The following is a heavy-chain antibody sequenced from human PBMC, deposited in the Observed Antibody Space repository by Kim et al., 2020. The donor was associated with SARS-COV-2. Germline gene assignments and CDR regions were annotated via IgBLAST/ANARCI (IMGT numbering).Heavy chain of an antibody. CDR2: INQDQSAK. CDR3: ARHNGISA. V-gene: IGHV3-7*01. J-gene: IGHJ5*02. D-gene: IGHD2-15*01. CDR1: GFTFSGDS. Sequence: GGSLRLSCAASGFTFSGDSMNWVRQAPGKGLEWVANINQDQSAKQYVDSVKGRFTISRDNAKNSLYLQMNSLRAEDTAVYYCARHNGISAWYQGTLVTVSA.